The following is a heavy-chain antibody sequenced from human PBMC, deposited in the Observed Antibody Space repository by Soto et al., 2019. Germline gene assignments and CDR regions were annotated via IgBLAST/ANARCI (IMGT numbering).Heavy chain of an antibody. Sequence: QITLKESGPTLVKPTQTLTLTCTFSGFSLTTSGVGVGWIRQPPGEALESLALIYWDNDRRYNPSLRSRLASSKDTSKNQVVLTMTNVDPVDTGTYYCAHRRGGYNCDDGDFDYWGPGTLVTVSS. CDR3: AHRRGGYNCDDGDFDY. V-gene: IGHV2-5*02. CDR1: GFSLTTSGVG. CDR2: IYWDNDR. J-gene: IGHJ4*02. D-gene: IGHD5-12*01.